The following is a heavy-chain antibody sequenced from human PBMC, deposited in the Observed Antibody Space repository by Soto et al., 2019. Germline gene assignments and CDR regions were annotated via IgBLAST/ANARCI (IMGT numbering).Heavy chain of an antibody. CDR3: GTVFEH. V-gene: IGHV3-23*01. Sequence: GGSLRLSCAASGFTFSSCAMSWVRQAPGKGLEWVSGIGGSGDDTEYTDSVKGRFTISRDNSKNTLYLQMNSLRVEDTAMYYCGTVFEHWGQGIPVTVSS. CDR1: GFTFSSCA. J-gene: IGHJ4*02. CDR2: IGGSGDDT.